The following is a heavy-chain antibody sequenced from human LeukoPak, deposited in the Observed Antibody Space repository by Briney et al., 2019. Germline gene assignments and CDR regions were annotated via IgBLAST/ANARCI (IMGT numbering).Heavy chain of an antibody. CDR3: ARDPGSSYDYVWGSYRFSPNHSPPTDY. D-gene: IGHD3-16*02. Sequence: ASVNVSCKASGYTFTSYGISWVRQAPGQGLEWMGWISAYNGNTNYAQKLQGRVTMTTDTSTSTAYMELRSLRSDDTAVYYCARDPGSSYDYVWGSYRFSPNHSPPTDYWGQGTLVTVSS. V-gene: IGHV1-18*01. CDR2: ISAYNGNT. CDR1: GYTFTSYG. J-gene: IGHJ4*02.